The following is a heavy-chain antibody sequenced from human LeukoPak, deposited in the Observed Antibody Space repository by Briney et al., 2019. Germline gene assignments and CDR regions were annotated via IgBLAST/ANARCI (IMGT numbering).Heavy chain of an antibody. J-gene: IGHJ4*02. D-gene: IGHD3-10*01. CDR1: GGSFSGYY. CDR3: ARNGRVTYYYGSGSYGNFDY. CDR2: INHSGST. V-gene: IGHV4-34*01. Sequence: SETLSLTCAGCGGSFSGYYWSWIRQPPGKGLEWIGEINHSGSTNYNPSLKSRVTISVDTSKNQFSLKLSSVTAADTAVYYCARNGRVTYYYGSGSYGNFDYWGQGTLVTVSS.